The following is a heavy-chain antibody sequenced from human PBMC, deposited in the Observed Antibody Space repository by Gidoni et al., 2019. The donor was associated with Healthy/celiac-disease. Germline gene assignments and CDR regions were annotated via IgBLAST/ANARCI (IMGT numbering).Heavy chain of an antibody. CDR2: IIPIFGTA. Sequence: QVQLVQSGAEVKKPVSSVKVSCKASGGTFSSYAISWVRQAPGQGLEWMGGIIPIFGTANYAQKFQGRVTITADESTSTAYMELSSLRSEDTAVYYCARDSHKRRGYSYEGDYYYGMDVWGQGTTVTVSS. V-gene: IGHV1-69*01. D-gene: IGHD5-18*01. CDR1: GGTFSSYA. J-gene: IGHJ6*02. CDR3: ARDSHKRRGYSYEGDYYYGMDV.